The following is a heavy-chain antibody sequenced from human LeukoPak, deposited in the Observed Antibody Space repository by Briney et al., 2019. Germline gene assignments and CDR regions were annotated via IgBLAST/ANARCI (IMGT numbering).Heavy chain of an antibody. D-gene: IGHD3-22*01. Sequence: ASVKVSCKASGGTFSSYDISWVRQAPGQGLEWMGGIMPMFGKANYAQKFQGRVTTTADKATSTAYMELSSLRAEDMAVYYCARSGYYYDSSGSGDYYYYYMDVWGKGTTVTISS. CDR1: GGTFSSYD. CDR2: IMPMFGKA. V-gene: IGHV1-69*06. J-gene: IGHJ6*03. CDR3: ARSGYYYDSSGSGDYYYYYMDV.